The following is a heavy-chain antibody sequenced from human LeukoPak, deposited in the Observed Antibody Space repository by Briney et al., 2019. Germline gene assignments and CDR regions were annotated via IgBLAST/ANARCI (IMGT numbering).Heavy chain of an antibody. V-gene: IGHV1-8*01. CDR1: GYTFTSYD. CDR3: ARGLLYCSGGSCYFSYYYYYGMDV. CDR2: MNPNSGNT. Sequence: GASVKVSCKASGYTFTSYDINWVRQATGQGLEWMGWMNPNSGNTGYAQKFQGRVIMTRNTSISTAYMELSSLRSEDTAVYYCARGLLYCSGGSCYFSYYYYYGMDVWGQGTTVTVSS. J-gene: IGHJ6*02. D-gene: IGHD2-15*01.